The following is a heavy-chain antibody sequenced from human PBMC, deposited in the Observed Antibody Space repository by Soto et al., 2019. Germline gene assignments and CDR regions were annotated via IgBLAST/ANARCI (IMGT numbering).Heavy chain of an antibody. CDR3: AGQGGKVPAAIMVGWFDP. D-gene: IGHD2-2*01. CDR2: IYYSGST. V-gene: IGHV4-59*08. J-gene: IGHJ5*02. Sequence: SETLSLTCTVSGGSISSYYWSWIRQPPGKGLEWIGYIYYSGSTNYNPSLKSRVTISVDTSKNQFSLKLSSVTAADTAVYYCAGQGGKVPAAIMVGWFDPWGQGTLVTVSS. CDR1: GGSISSYY.